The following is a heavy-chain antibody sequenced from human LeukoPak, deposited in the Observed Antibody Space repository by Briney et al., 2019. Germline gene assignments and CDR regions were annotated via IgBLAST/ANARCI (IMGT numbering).Heavy chain of an antibody. Sequence: PGRSLRLSCAASGFTFSSYGMHWVRQAPGKGLEWVAVISYDGSNKYYADSVKGRFAISRDNSKNTLYLQMNSLRAEDTAVYYCAKDPSQHSSSWYGFFDYWGQGTLVTVSS. J-gene: IGHJ4*02. CDR1: GFTFSSYG. D-gene: IGHD6-13*01. V-gene: IGHV3-30*18. CDR2: ISYDGSNK. CDR3: AKDPSQHSSSWYGFFDY.